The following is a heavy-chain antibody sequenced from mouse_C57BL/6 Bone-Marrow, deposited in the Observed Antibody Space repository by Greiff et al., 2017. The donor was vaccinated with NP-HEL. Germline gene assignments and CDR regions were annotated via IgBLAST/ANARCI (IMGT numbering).Heavy chain of an antibody. CDR2: IDPSDSYT. V-gene: IGHV1-69*01. CDR3: ARRGHLRFPFAY. J-gene: IGHJ3*01. D-gene: IGHD3-2*02. CDR1: GYTFTSYW. Sequence: QVQLQQPGAELVMPGASVKLSCKASGYTFTSYWMHWVKQRPGQGLEWIGEIDPSDSYTNYNQKFKGKSTLTVDKSSSTAYMQLSSLTSEDSAVYYSARRGHLRFPFAYWGQGTLVTVSA.